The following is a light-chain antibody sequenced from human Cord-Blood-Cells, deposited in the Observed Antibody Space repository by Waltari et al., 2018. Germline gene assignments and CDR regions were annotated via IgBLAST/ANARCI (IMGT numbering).Light chain of an antibody. CDR2: DAS. Sequence: AIQLTQSPSSLSASVGDRVTITCRASQGISSALAWYQQKPGKAPTLLIYDASSLESGVPSRFSGSGSGTDCTLTISSLQPEDFATYYCQQFNSYPFTFGPGTKVEIK. V-gene: IGKV1-13*02. CDR1: QGISSA. CDR3: QQFNSYPFT. J-gene: IGKJ3*01.